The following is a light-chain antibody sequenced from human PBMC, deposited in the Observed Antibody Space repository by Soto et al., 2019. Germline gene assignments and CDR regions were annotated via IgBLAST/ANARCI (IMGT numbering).Light chain of an antibody. Sequence: QSALTQPPSVSGAPGKRIILSCTGSSSNIGAGFDVPWYQHLPGTAPKLLVYDNDNRPSGLPARFSDSRSGTSDSRAITSRPADEESESYRQSYDKSLSGVVFGGGTKLTVL. CDR3: QSYDKSLSGVV. J-gene: IGLJ2*01. V-gene: IGLV1-40*01. CDR1: SSNIGAGFD. CDR2: DND.